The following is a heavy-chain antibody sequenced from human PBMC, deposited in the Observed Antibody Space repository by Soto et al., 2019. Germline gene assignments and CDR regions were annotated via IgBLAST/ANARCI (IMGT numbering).Heavy chain of an antibody. D-gene: IGHD4-4*01. Sequence: TSETLSLTCAVSGGSISSSNWWSWVRQPPGKGLEWIGEIYHSGSTNYNPSLKSRVTISVDKSKNQFSLKLSSVTAADTAVYYCAAPPPSNGDYGMDVWGQGTTVTVSS. V-gene: IGHV4-4*02. CDR1: GGSISSSNW. CDR3: AAPPPSNGDYGMDV. J-gene: IGHJ6*02. CDR2: IYHSGST.